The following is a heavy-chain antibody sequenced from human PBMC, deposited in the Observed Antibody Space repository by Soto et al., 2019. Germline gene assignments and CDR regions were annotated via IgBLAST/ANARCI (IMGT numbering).Heavy chain of an antibody. D-gene: IGHD6-19*01. CDR1: GGSVSSGSYY. CDR2: IYYSGST. CDR3: ARDRVSSGWYV. J-gene: IGHJ4*02. Sequence: SETLSLTCTVSGGSVSSGSYYWSWIRQPPGKGLEWIGYIYYSGSTNYNPSLKSRVTISVDTSKNQFSLKLSSVTAADTAVYYCARDRVSSGWYVWGQGTLVTVS. V-gene: IGHV4-61*01.